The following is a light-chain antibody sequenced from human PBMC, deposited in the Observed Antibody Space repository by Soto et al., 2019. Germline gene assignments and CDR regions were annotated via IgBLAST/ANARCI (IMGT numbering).Light chain of an antibody. CDR3: QQYNSYPIT. Sequence: DIQMTQAPSTLSASVGDRFTITCRASQTISSWLAWYQQKPGKXPKXXIYAASSLQSGVPSKFSGSGSGTDLTITISSLQPEDFETYYGQQYNSYPITFGQGTRLEI. J-gene: IGKJ5*01. V-gene: IGKV1-5*01. CDR2: AAS. CDR1: QTISSW.